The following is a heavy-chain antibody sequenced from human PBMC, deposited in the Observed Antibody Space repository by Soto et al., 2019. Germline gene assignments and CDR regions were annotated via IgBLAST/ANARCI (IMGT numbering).Heavy chain of an antibody. CDR1: GFTFSDYD. Sequence: EVQLVESGGGLVQPGGSLRLSCVASGFTFSDYDMHWVRQAPGKGLEWVSFIGSAGDTDYPGSVKGRFTVSRENAKNSLSLHMNSLRAEDTAVYYCARGATVTTYWYCDLWGRGTLVTVSS. D-gene: IGHD4-17*01. V-gene: IGHV3-13*01. J-gene: IGHJ2*01. CDR3: ARGATVTTYWYCDL. CDR2: IGSAGDT.